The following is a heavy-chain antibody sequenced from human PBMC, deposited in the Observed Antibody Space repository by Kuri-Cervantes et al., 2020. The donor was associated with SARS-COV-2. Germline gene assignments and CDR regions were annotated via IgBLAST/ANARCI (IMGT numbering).Heavy chain of an antibody. CDR2: IKQDGSEK. Sequence: ETLSLTCAASGFTFSSYWMSWVRQAPGKGLEWVANIKQDGSEKYYVDSVKGRFTISRDNAKNSLYLQMNSLRAEDTAVYYCAKDPGYSYEYYYYGMDVWGQGTTVTVSS. CDR3: AKDPGYSYEYYYYGMDV. D-gene: IGHD5-18*01. CDR1: GFTFSSYW. V-gene: IGHV3-7*03. J-gene: IGHJ6*02.